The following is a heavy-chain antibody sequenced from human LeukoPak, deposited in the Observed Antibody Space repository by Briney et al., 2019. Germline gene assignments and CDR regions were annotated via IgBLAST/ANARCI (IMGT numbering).Heavy chain of an antibody. CDR3: ARRGVCTGISCNLDY. Sequence: GASVKVSCKASGYTFTSYGISWVRQAPGQGLEWMGWISAYNGNTNCAQKLQGRVTLTRDTSTSTVYMELSGLRFEDTAVYYCARRGVCTGISCNLDYWGQGTLVTVSS. CDR1: GYTFTSYG. V-gene: IGHV1-18*01. D-gene: IGHD2-2*01. J-gene: IGHJ4*02. CDR2: ISAYNGNT.